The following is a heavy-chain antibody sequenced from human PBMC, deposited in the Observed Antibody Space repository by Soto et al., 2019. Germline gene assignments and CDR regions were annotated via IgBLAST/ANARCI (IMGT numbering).Heavy chain of an antibody. Sequence: SVKVYCKASGGTFSSYAISWVRQAPGQGLEWMGGIIPIFGTANYAQKFQGRATITADESTSTAYMELSSLRSEDTAVYYCARGLKYYYDSSGYPNILFDYWGQGTLVTVSS. V-gene: IGHV1-69*13. CDR2: IIPIFGTA. D-gene: IGHD3-22*01. CDR3: ARGLKYYYDSSGYPNILFDY. J-gene: IGHJ4*02. CDR1: GGTFSSYA.